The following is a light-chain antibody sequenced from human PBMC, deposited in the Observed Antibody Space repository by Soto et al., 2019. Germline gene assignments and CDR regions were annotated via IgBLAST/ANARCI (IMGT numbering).Light chain of an antibody. CDR1: SSDVGGYNY. Sequence: QSALTQPPSASGSPGQSVTISCTGTSSDVGGYNYVSWYQQHPGKAPKLMIYEVSKRPSGVPDRFSGSKSGNTASLSVSGLQAEDEADYYCSSYAGRNRRRVVFGGGTKVTVL. J-gene: IGLJ2*01. V-gene: IGLV2-8*01. CDR3: SSYAGRNRRRVV. CDR2: EVS.